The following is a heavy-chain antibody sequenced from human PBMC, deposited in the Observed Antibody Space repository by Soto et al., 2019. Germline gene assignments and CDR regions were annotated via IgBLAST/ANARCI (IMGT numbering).Heavy chain of an antibody. Sequence: SETLSLTCAVSDGSISSHSWNWIRQPPGRGLEWIGYVYSSGSTKYNPSLESRVTISVDTSKNQFSLKLTSVTAADTAVYYCARHESPAYCGGDCYPIDYWGQGTLVTVSS. V-gene: IGHV4-59*08. D-gene: IGHD2-21*02. J-gene: IGHJ4*02. CDR2: VYSSGST. CDR1: DGSISSHS. CDR3: ARHESPAYCGGDCYPIDY.